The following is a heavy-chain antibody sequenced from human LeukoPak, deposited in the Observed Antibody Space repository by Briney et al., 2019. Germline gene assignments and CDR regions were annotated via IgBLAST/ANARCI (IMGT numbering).Heavy chain of an antibody. Sequence: GRSLRLSCAASVFTFSSYDMHWVRQAPGKGLEWVAVISYDGNNKYYADSVERRFTISRGNSNNTLFLHMNSLRAEDTAVYNCAKSLFSGSYWGGFDYCGQGTLVTVSS. D-gene: IGHD1-26*01. V-gene: IGHV3-30*18. CDR3: AKSLFSGSYWGGFDY. CDR1: VFTFSSYD. CDR2: ISYDGNNK. J-gene: IGHJ4*02.